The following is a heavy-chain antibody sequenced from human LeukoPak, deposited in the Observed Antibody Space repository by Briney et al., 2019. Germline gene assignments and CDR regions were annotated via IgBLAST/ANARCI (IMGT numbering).Heavy chain of an antibody. D-gene: IGHD6-6*01. CDR1: GFTFSSYA. J-gene: IGHJ4*02. Sequence: GGSLRLSCAASGFTFSSYAMSWVRQAPGKGLEWVSAISGSGGSTYYADSVKGRFTISRDNSKNTLYLQMNSLRAEDTAVYYCARDLEQLVPQESSAFDYWGQGTLVTVSS. V-gene: IGHV3-23*01. CDR2: ISGSGGST. CDR3: ARDLEQLVPQESSAFDY.